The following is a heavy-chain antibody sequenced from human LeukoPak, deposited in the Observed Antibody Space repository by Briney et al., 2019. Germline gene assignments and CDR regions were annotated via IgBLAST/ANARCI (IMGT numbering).Heavy chain of an antibody. D-gene: IGHD5-18*01. CDR1: GYTFTGYY. CDR3: AREASSGRIQLSSSRTFDY. CDR2: INPNSGGT. Sequence: GASVKVSCKASGYTFTGYYMHWVRQAPGQGLEWMGWINPNSGGTNYAQKFQGRVTMTRDTSISTAYMELSRLRSDDTAVYYCAREASSGRIQLSSSRTFDYWGQGTLVTVSS. J-gene: IGHJ4*02. V-gene: IGHV1-2*02.